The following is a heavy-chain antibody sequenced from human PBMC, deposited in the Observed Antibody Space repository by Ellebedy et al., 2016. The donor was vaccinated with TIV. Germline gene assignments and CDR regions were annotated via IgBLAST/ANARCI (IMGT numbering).Heavy chain of an antibody. J-gene: IGHJ4*02. Sequence: GGSLRLSCEASGIIVSDYFMNWVRQAPGKGLEWVSVLYPDAKTNYTDSVNGRFIVSRDNSKDTLYLQMNSLRAADTAVYYCATDPDGVYYYDGGLDFWGQGALVTVSS. CDR1: GIIVSDYF. V-gene: IGHV3-66*01. D-gene: IGHD3-22*01. CDR3: ATDPDGVYYYDGGLDF. CDR2: LYPDAKT.